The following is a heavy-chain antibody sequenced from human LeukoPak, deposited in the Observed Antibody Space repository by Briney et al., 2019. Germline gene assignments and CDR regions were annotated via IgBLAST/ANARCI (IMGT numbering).Heavy chain of an antibody. D-gene: IGHD6-13*01. CDR2: ISSSSSYI. CDR1: GFTFSSYS. CDR3: ARVRQLVEDYYMDV. Sequence: GGSLRLSCAASGFTFSSYSMSWVRQAPGKGLEWVASISSSSSYIYYADSVKGRFTISRENAKNSLYLQMNSLRAEDTAVYYCARVRQLVEDYYMDVWGKGTTVTVSS. V-gene: IGHV3-21*01. J-gene: IGHJ6*03.